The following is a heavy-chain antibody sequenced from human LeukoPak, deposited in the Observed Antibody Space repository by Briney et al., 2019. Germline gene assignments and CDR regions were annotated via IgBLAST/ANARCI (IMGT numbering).Heavy chain of an antibody. Sequence: GGSLRLSCAASGFTFSNSWMHWVRQAPGKGLVWVSRINSDGKTTSYADSVKGRFTISRDNSKSTIYLQMNSLRTEDTAVYYCTKVPTYHLLGFHAFHIWGQGTRVTVSS. CDR2: INSDGKTT. CDR3: TKVPTYHLLGFHAFHI. V-gene: IGHV3-74*01. D-gene: IGHD2-2*01. CDR1: GFTFSNSW. J-gene: IGHJ3*02.